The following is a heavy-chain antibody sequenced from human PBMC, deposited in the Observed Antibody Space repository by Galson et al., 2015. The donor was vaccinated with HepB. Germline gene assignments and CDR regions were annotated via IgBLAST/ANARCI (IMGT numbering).Heavy chain of an antibody. V-gene: IGHV4-34*01. CDR2: INHSGST. D-gene: IGHD1-20*01. Sequence: LSLTCAVYGGSFSGYYWSWIRQPPGKGLEWIGEINHSGSTNYNPSLKSRVTISVDTSKNQFSLKLSSVTAADTAVYYCARGRYNWNRTYYYGMDVWGQGTTVTVSS. CDR3: ARGRYNWNRTYYYGMDV. J-gene: IGHJ6*02. CDR1: GGSFSGYY.